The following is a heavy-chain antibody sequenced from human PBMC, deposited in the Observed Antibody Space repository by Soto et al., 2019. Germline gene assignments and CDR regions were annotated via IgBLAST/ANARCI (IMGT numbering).Heavy chain of an antibody. J-gene: IGHJ4*02. V-gene: IGHV3-9*01. CDR2: ISWNSGSI. D-gene: IGHD6-6*01. CDR3: AKGISSPSSY. Sequence: PGGSLRLSCAASGFTFSGFWMHWVRQAPGKGLEWVSGISWNSGSIGYADSVKGRFTISRDNAKNSLYLQMNSLRAEDTALYYCAKGISSPSSYWGQGTLVTVSS. CDR1: GFTFSGFW.